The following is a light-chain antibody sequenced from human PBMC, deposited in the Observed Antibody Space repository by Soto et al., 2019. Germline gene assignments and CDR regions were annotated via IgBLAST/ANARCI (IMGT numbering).Light chain of an antibody. V-gene: IGLV2-23*01. CDR3: CSDVGSVV. Sequence: SALTQPASVSGSPGQSITISCTGTSSDVGSYNLVSWYQQHPGKAPKLMIYEGSKRPSGVSNRFSGSKSGNTASLTISGLQAEDEADYYCCSDVGSVVFGGGTKLTVL. J-gene: IGLJ2*01. CDR2: EGS. CDR1: SSDVGSYNL.